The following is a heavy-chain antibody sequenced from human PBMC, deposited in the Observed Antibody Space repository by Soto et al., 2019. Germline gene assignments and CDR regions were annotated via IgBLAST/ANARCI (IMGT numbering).Heavy chain of an antibody. Sequence: PSETLSLTCDVSGYSISSGYYWGWIRQQPRKGGEWMGCINNSGGTYSNPSLKCRSTLCGETAKNQVALRRRYVSALDTTVHYWARCSRTAVKEWDYWGPGKPVTGS. D-gene: IGHD2-2*01. V-gene: IGHV4-38-2*01. CDR3: ARCSRTAVKEWDY. CDR2: INNSGGT. J-gene: IGHJ4*02. CDR1: GYSISSGYY.